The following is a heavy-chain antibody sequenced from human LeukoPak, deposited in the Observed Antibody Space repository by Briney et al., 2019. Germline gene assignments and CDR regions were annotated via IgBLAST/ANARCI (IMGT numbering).Heavy chain of an antibody. V-gene: IGHV1-18*01. J-gene: IGHJ5*02. CDR1: GYTFTSYG. D-gene: IGHD3-3*01. CDR2: ISAYNGNT. CDR3: AREDYDFWSGHKYNWFDP. Sequence: ASVKVSCKASGYTFTSYGISWVRQAPGQGLEWMGWISAYNGNTNYAQKLQGRVTMTTDTSTSTAYMELRSLRSEDTAVYYCAREDYDFWSGHKYNWFDPWGQGTLVTVSS.